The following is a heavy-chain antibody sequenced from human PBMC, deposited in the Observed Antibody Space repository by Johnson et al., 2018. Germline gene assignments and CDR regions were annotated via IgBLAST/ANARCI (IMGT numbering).Heavy chain of an antibody. Sequence: VQLLESGAEVKKPGSSVKVSCKASGGTFSSYAISWVRQAPGQGLEWMGGIIPIFGTANYAQKFQGRVTLTADESTSTADLGLSSLRSEDTAVDYCARGARLVAGDVWGQGTTVTVSS. V-gene: IGHV1-69*01. CDR2: IIPIFGTA. J-gene: IGHJ6*02. CDR1: GGTFSSYA. D-gene: IGHD5-12*01. CDR3: ARGARLVAGDV.